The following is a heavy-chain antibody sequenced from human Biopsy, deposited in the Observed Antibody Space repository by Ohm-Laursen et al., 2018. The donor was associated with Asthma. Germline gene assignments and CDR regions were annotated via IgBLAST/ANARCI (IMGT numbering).Heavy chain of an antibody. CDR3: ARAVDYSHYYGIDV. J-gene: IGHJ6*02. CDR1: GYTFNSAG. CDR2: ISVYNGST. V-gene: IGHV1-18*01. D-gene: IGHD3-10*01. Sequence: VASVKVSCKTSGYTFNSAGITWVRQAPGQGLEWMGWISVYNGSTKVAQKLQDRVTMITDTSTSTAYMELRSLRSDGTAVYFCARAVDYSHYYGIDVWGQGTTVTVS.